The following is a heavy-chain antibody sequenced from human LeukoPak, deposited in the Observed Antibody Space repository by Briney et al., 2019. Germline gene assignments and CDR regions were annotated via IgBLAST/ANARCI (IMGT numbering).Heavy chain of an antibody. CDR3: ARERSSGCHGDESSDSRRGYYYYGMDV. CDR2: TYYRSKWYN. V-gene: IGHV6-1*01. J-gene: IGHJ6*02. D-gene: IGHD6-19*01. Sequence: SQTLSLTCAISGDTVSSNSAAWNWLRQSPSRGLEWLGSTYYRSKWYNDYAVSVKSRITINPDTSKNQFSLQLNSVTPKDTAVYYCARERSSGCHGDESSDSRRGYYYYGMDVWGQGTTVTVSS. CDR1: GDTVSSNSAA.